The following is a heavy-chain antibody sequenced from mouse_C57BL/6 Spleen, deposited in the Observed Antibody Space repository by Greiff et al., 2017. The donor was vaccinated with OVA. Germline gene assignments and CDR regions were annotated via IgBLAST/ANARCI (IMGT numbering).Heavy chain of an antibody. J-gene: IGHJ2*01. V-gene: IGHV1-50*01. CDR1: GYTFTSYW. CDR2: IDPSDSNT. D-gene: IGHD2-4*01. CDR3: ARRADYDGYFDY. Sequence: QVQLQQPGAELVKPGASVKLSCKASGYTFTSYWMQWVKQRPGQGLEWIGEIDPSDSNTNYNQKFKGKATLTVDTSSSTAYMQLSSLTSEDSAVYYCARRADYDGYFDYWGQGTTLTVSS.